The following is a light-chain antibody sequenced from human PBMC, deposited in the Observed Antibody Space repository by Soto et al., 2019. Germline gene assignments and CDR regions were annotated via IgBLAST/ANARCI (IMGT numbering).Light chain of an antibody. J-gene: IGKJ5*01. Sequence: EIVLTQSPVTLSLSPGERTTLSCRASQSVSSYFAWYQQKPGQAPRLLIYDASNRATGIPARFSGGGSGTDFTLTIDNLEPEDFAIYYCQQRSNWPPITFGQGTRLEI. CDR1: QSVSSY. V-gene: IGKV3-11*01. CDR3: QQRSNWPPIT. CDR2: DAS.